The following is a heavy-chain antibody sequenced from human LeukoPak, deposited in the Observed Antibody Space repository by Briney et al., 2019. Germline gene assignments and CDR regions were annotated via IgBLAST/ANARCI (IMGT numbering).Heavy chain of an antibody. CDR3: ARVNLWFGELLF. D-gene: IGHD3-10*01. V-gene: IGHV4-38-2*02. J-gene: IGHJ3*01. CDR2: IYHSGST. CDR1: GYSISSGYY. Sequence: PSETLSLTCTVSGYSISSGYYWGWIRQPPGKGLEWIGSIYHSGSTYYNPSLKSRVTISVDTSKNQFSLKLSSVTAADTAVYYCARVNLWFGELLFWGQGTMVTVSS.